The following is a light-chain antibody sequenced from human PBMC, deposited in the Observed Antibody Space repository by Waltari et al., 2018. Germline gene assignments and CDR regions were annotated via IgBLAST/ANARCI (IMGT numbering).Light chain of an antibody. V-gene: IGKV1-39*01. CDR2: AAS. CDR3: QQYYSTLS. CDR1: QKLSNY. J-gene: IGKJ3*01. Sequence: DIQVTQSPSSLSASIGDRVTITCRASQKLSNYLKWYQQKPGTAPRLLIYAASTLLGGVPSRFSGSGSGTDFTLTISSLQPEVSATYYCQQYYSTLSFGPGTKVDVK.